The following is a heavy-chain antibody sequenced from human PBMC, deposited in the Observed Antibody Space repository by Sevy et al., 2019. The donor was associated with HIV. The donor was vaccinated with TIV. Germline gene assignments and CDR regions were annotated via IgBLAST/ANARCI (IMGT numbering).Heavy chain of an antibody. D-gene: IGHD2-21*02. CDR1: GGSVSSGSYY. CDR2: IYYSGST. V-gene: IGHV4-61*01. Sequence: SETLSLTCTVSGGSVSSGSYYWSWIRQPPGKGLEWIGYIYYSGSTNYNPSLKSRVTISVDTSKNQFSLKLSSVTAADTAVYYCARVPERNCGGDCYWGAFDIWGQGTMVTVSS. J-gene: IGHJ3*02. CDR3: ARVPERNCGGDCYWGAFDI.